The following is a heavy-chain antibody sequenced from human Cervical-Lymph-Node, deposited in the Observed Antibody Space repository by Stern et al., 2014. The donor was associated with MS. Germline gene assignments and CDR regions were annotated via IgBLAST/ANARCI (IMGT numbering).Heavy chain of an antibody. CDR2: INPRTGDP. D-gene: IGHD3-9*01. CDR1: GYTFSDYY. Sequence: VQLVESGAEVKKPGASVKVSCKSSGYTFSDYYIHWVRQAPGQGLEWMGWINPRTGDPHYAEKYQGRVTMTRDTSISTAYLDLGGLRSGGTALYFCARGSQRFDWLSPSDYWGQGTLVTVSS. J-gene: IGHJ4*02. CDR3: ARGSQRFDWLSPSDY. V-gene: IGHV1-2*02.